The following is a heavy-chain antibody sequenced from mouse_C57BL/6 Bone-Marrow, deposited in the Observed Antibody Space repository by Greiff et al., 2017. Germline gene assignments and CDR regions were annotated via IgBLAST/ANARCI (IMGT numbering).Heavy chain of an antibody. J-gene: IGHJ2*01. CDR2: ISSGGSYT. D-gene: IGHD2-3*01. CDR1: GFTFSSYG. Sequence: EVQLLESGGDLVKPGGSLTLSCAASGFTFSSYGMSWVRQTPDKRLEWVATISSGGSYTYYPDSVKGRFTISRDNAKKTLYLQMSSLKSEDTAMYYCARQGYDYLDYWGQGTTLTVSS. CDR3: ARQGYDYLDY. V-gene: IGHV5-6*01.